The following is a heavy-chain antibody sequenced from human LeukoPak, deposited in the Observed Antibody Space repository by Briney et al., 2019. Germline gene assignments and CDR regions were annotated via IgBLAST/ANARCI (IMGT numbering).Heavy chain of an antibody. CDR1: GFTFSDYY. CDR3: ARDRHDFWSGVFDY. V-gene: IGHV3-11*04. D-gene: IGHD3-3*01. Sequence: KPGGSLRLSCAASGFTFSDYYMSWIRQAPGKGLEWVSYISSSGSTIYYADSVKGRFTISRDNAKNSLYLQMNSLGAEDTAVYYCARDRHDFWSGVFDYWGQGTLVTVSS. J-gene: IGHJ4*02. CDR2: ISSSGSTI.